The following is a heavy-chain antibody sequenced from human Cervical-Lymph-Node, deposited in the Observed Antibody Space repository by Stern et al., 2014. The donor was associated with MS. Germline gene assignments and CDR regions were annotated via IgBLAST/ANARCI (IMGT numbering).Heavy chain of an antibody. D-gene: IGHD5-24*01. Sequence: EVQLVESGGGLIQPGGSLRLSCAAPGFTVSNNYMSWVRQAPGKGLEWVSLISTDDSTYYAGHVEGRFTISRDSSKNKLFLQMNSLRAEDTAVYYCARAIYGVNTAAMAPDAFDTWGQGTMVTVSS. CDR3: ARAIYGVNTAAMAPDAFDT. CDR2: ISTDDST. V-gene: IGHV3-53*01. J-gene: IGHJ3*02. CDR1: GFTVSNNY.